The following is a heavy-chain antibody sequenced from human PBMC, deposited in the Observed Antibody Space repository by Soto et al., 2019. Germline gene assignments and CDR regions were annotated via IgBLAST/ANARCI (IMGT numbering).Heavy chain of an antibody. CDR3: ARDLAVAGAFDI. D-gene: IGHD6-19*01. CDR1: GYTFTSYA. Sequence: ASVKVSCKASGYTFTSYAMHWVRQAPGQRLEWMGWINAGNGNTKYSQKFQGRVTITRDTSASTAYMELSSLRSEDTAVYYCARDLAVAGAFDIWGQGTMVTVSS. CDR2: INAGNGNT. J-gene: IGHJ3*02. V-gene: IGHV1-3*01.